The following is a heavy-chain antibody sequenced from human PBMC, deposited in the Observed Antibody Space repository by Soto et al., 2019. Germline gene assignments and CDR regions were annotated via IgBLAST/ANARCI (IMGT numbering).Heavy chain of an antibody. D-gene: IGHD3-22*01. CDR2: INPSGGST. Sequence: ASVKVSCKASGYTFTSYYMHWVRQAPGQGLEWMGIINPSGGSTSYAQKFQGRVTMTRDTSTSTVYMELSSLRSEDTAVYYCARVTYYYDSSPEAFDIWGQGTLVPVSS. V-gene: IGHV1-46*01. CDR1: GYTFTSYY. J-gene: IGHJ3*02. CDR3: ARVTYYYDSSPEAFDI.